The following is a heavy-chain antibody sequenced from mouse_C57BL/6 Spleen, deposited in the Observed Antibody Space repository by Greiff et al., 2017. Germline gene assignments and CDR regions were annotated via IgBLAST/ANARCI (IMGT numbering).Heavy chain of an antibody. CDR2: ISNGGGST. CDR1: GFTFSDYY. J-gene: IGHJ2*01. Sequence: EVMLVESGGGLVQPGGSLTLSCAASGFTFSDYYMYWVRQTPEKRLEWVAYISNGGGSTYYPDTVKGRFTISRDNAKNTLYLQMSRLKSEDTAMYYCARQGTTVYYFDYWGQGTTLTVAS. D-gene: IGHD1-1*01. CDR3: ARQGTTVYYFDY. V-gene: IGHV5-12*01.